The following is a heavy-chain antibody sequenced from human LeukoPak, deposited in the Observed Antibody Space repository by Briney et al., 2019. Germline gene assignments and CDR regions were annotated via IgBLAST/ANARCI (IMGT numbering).Heavy chain of an antibody. CDR3: ARVVVVATYNWFDP. CDR2: IYHSGST. CDR1: GGSISRGGYS. J-gene: IGHJ5*02. V-gene: IGHV4-30-2*01. D-gene: IGHD2-15*01. Sequence: TLSLTCAVSGGSISRGGYSWGWIRQPPGEGLEGIGYIYHSGSTYYNPSLKSRVTISVDRSKNQFSLKLSSVTAADTAVYYCARVVVVATYNWFDPWGQGTLVTASS.